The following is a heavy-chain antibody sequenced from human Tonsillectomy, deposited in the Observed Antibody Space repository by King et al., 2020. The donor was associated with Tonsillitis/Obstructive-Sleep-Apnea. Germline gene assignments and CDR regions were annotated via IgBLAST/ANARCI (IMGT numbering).Heavy chain of an antibody. CDR2: IYWDDDK. V-gene: IGHV2-5*02. J-gene: IGHJ4*02. Sequence: TLKESGPTLVKPTQTLTLTCSFSGLSLSTSGVGVGWIRQPPGKALEWLALIYWDDDKRYNPSLKSRLTITKDTSKNQVVLTMTNMDPVDTATYYCAHRRAGLWFGELFDYWGQGTLVTVSS. CDR1: GLSLSTSGVG. CDR3: AHRRAGLWFGELFDY. D-gene: IGHD3-10*01.